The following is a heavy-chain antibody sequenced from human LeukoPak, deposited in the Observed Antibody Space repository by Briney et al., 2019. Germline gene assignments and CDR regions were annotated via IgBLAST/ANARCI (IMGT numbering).Heavy chain of an antibody. V-gene: IGHV3-7*01. CDR1: GFTFSSYW. D-gene: IGHD2-15*01. CDR2: IKQDGSEK. Sequence: GGSLRLSCAASGFTFSSYWMSWVRQAPGKGLEWVANIKQDGSEKYYVDSVKGRFTISRDNAKNSLYLQMNSLRAEDTAVYYCASYCSGGSCEGHWFDPWGQGTLVTVSS. J-gene: IGHJ5*02. CDR3: ASYCSGGSCEGHWFDP.